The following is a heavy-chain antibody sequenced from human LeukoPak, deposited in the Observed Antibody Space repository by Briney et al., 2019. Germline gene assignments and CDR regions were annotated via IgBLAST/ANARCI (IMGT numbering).Heavy chain of an antibody. J-gene: IGHJ6*02. V-gene: IGHV3-23*01. D-gene: IGHD6-13*01. CDR2: ISGSGGST. Sequence: PGGSLRLSCAASGFTFSSYAMSWVRQAPGKGLEWVSAISGSGGSTYYADSVKGRFTISRDNSKNTLYLQMNSLRAEDTAVYYCARDFNPSIAAAGNPRRYYYYGMDVWGQGTTVTVSS. CDR1: GFTFSSYA. CDR3: ARDFNPSIAAAGNPRRYYYYGMDV.